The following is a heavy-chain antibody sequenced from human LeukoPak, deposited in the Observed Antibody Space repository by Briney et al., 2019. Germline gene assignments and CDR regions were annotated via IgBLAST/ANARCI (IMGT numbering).Heavy chain of an antibody. V-gene: IGHV3-30*18. J-gene: IGHJ4*02. D-gene: IGHD3-3*01. CDR3: AKESGAFSDFWSGYYFDY. Sequence: PGGSLRLSCAASGFTFSSYGMHWVRQAPGKGLEWVAVISYDGSNKYYADSVKGRFTISRDNSKNTLYLQMNSLRAEDTAVYYCAKESGAFSDFWSGYYFDYWGQGTLVTVSS. CDR1: GFTFSSYG. CDR2: ISYDGSNK.